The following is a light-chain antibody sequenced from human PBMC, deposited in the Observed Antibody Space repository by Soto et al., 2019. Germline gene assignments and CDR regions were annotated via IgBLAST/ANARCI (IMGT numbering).Light chain of an antibody. J-gene: IGLJ1*01. CDR3: AAWDDSLSRYV. CDR2: SNN. Sequence: QSVLTQPPSASGTPGQRVTISCSGSSSNIGSNYVYWYQQLPGTAPKLLIYSNNQRPSGVPDRFSGSKSGTSASLAISGLRSEDEADYYCAAWDDSLSRYVFGTGTKVTV. V-gene: IGLV1-47*02. CDR1: SSNIGSNY.